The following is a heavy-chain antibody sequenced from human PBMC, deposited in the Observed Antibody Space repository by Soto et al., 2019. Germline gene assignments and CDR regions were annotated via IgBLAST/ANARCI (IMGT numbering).Heavy chain of an antibody. CDR1: GGSFSGYY. D-gene: IGHD6-13*01. V-gene: IGHV4-34*01. Sequence: SETMSLTCAVDGGSFSGYYWSWIRQPPGKGLEWIGEINHSGSTNYNPSLKSRVTISVDTSKNQFSLKLSSVTAADTAVYYCARGRYSSSWYLNWFDPWGQGTLVTVSS. CDR3: ARGRYSSSWYLNWFDP. J-gene: IGHJ5*02. CDR2: INHSGST.